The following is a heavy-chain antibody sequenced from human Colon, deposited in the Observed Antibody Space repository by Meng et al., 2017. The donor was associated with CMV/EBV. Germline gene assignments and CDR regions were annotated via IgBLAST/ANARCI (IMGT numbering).Heavy chain of an antibody. D-gene: IGHD3-3*01. V-gene: IGHV3-30*02. CDR2: IQYDLSNQ. CDR1: GFTFSNAW. J-gene: IGHJ4*02. Sequence: GESLKISCAASGFTFSNAWMRWVRQAPGKGLEWVAFIQYDLSNQYYSDSVKGRFSISRDNSKNTVDLQMNSLRAEDTAVYYCVKDFTISGVVLGIRLDSWGQGTPVTVSS. CDR3: VKDFTISGVVLGIRLDS.